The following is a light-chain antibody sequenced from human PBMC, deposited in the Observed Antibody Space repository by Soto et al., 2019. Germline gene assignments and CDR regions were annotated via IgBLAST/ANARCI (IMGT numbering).Light chain of an antibody. V-gene: IGLV2-8*01. CDR3: SSYAGSNILRV. Sequence: QSVLTQPASVSGSPGQSLTISCTGTSSDVGGYNYVSWYQHHPGKAPKLIIYEVTKRPSGVPDRFSASKSGNTASLTVSGLQAEDEADYYCSSYAGSNILRVFGGGTKLTVL. CDR2: EVT. J-gene: IGLJ3*02. CDR1: SSDVGGYNY.